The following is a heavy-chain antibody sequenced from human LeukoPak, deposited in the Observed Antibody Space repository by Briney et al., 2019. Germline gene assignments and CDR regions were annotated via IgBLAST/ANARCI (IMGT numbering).Heavy chain of an antibody. Sequence: GGSLRLSCAASGFTFSSYAMSWVRQAPGKGLEWVSAISGSGGSTYYADSVKGRLTISRDNSKNTLYLQMNSLRAEDTAVYYCARGVNYPYNWFDPWGQGTLVTVSS. CDR2: ISGSGGST. V-gene: IGHV3-23*01. J-gene: IGHJ5*02. CDR1: GFTFSSYA. CDR3: ARGVNYPYNWFDP. D-gene: IGHD1-7*01.